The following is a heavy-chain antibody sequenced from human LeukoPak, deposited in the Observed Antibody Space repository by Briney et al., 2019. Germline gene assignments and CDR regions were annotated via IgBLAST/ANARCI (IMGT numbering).Heavy chain of an antibody. CDR2: ISGYNGHT. D-gene: IGHD6-13*01. CDR3: ARGYSSSWFLIDP. J-gene: IGHJ5*02. CDR1: GYTFTDYG. Sequence: GASVTVSCKASGYTFTDYGVGWVRQARGQGPEWMGWISGYNGHTYYGQKFQGRVTMTTDTSTSTAYMELRNLRSDDTAVYYCARGYSSSWFLIDPWGQGALVTVSS. V-gene: IGHV1-18*01.